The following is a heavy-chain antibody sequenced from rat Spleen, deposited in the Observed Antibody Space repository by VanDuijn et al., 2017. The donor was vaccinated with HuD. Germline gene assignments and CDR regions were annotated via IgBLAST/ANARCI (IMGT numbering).Heavy chain of an antibody. CDR1: GFTFNNYW. J-gene: IGHJ3*01. D-gene: IGHD1-2*01. V-gene: IGHV5-25*01. CDR2: ISTGGGNT. Sequence: EVQLMESGGGLVQPGRSLKLSCVASGFTFNNYWMTWIRQAPTKGLEWVASISTGGGNTYYRDSVKGRFTISRDNAKSALYLQMDSLRSEDTATYYCARQDSSYFLYNWFAYWGQGTLVTVSS. CDR3: ARQDSSYFLYNWFAY.